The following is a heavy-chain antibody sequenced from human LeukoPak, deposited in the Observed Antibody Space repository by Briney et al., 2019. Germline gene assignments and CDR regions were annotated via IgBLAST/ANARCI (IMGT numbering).Heavy chain of an antibody. J-gene: IGHJ4*02. CDR2: IYPADSDT. D-gene: IGHD5-24*01. CDR3: ARQDGRALYYFDY. Sequence: GESLKISCKGSGYSFTYYWIAWVRQMHGKGLEWMGIIYPADSDTRYSPSFQGQVTISADKSTSTAYLQWSSLKASDTAMYYCARQDGRALYYFDYWGQGTLVTVSS. CDR1: GYSFTYYW. V-gene: IGHV5-51*01.